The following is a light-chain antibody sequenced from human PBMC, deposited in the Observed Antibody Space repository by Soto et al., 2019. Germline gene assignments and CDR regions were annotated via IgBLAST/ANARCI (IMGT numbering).Light chain of an antibody. V-gene: IGKV3-20*01. J-gene: IGKJ3*01. CDR3: QQYGTSPPT. CDR2: GAS. Sequence: EIVLTQSPGTLSLSPGERATLSCRASQSVSRNSLAWYQQQPCQAPRLLIYGASSRATDIPDRFSGSGSGTDLTLIVSRLETEDFAVYFCQQYGTSPPTFGPGTKVDIK. CDR1: QSVSRNS.